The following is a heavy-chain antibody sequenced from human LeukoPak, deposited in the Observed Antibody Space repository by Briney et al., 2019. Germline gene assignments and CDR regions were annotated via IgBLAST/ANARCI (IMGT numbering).Heavy chain of an antibody. J-gene: IGHJ4*02. V-gene: IGHV4-4*07. CDR3: AREETTGHFDY. Sequence: PSETLSLTCTVSGGSISSYYWSWIRQPAGKGVEWVGRIYTSGSTKYNPSLKSRVTMSVDTSKNQFSLKLSSVTAADTAVYYCAREETTGHFDYWGQGTLVTVSS. CDR2: IYTSGST. CDR1: GGSISSYY. D-gene: IGHD4-11*01.